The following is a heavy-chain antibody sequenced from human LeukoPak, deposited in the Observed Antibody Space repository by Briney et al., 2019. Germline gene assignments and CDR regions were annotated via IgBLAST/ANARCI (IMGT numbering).Heavy chain of an antibody. CDR3: ARHFPYIVVVPAAISY. CDR1: GGSFSGYY. V-gene: IGHV4-4*09. D-gene: IGHD2-2*01. J-gene: IGHJ4*02. CDR2: IYTSGST. Sequence: PSETLSLTCAVYGGSFSGYYWSWIRQPPGKGLEWIGYIYTSGSTNYNPSLKSRVTISVDTSKNQFSLKLSSVTAADTAVYYCARHFPYIVVVPAAISYWGQGTLVTVSS.